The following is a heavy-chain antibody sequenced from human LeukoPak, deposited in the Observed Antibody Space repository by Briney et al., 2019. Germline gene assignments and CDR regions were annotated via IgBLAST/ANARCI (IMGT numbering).Heavy chain of an antibody. V-gene: IGHV1-2*02. D-gene: IGHD6-13*01. J-gene: IGHJ5*02. Sequence: ASVKVSSKASGYTFTGYYMHWVRQAPGQGLEWMGWINPNSGGTNYAQKFQGRVTMTRDTSISTAYMELSRLRSDDTAVYYCARDGIAAAGTRNWFDPWGQGTLVTVSS. CDR1: GYTFTGYY. CDR3: ARDGIAAAGTRNWFDP. CDR2: INPNSGGT.